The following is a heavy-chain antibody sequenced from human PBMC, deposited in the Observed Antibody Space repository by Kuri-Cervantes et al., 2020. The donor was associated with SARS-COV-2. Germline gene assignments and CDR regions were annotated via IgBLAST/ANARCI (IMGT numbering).Heavy chain of an antibody. CDR3: ARRIPDDYGDYRFDP. V-gene: IGHV4-39*01. D-gene: IGHD4-17*01. CDR1: GGSIGSSSYY. Sequence: ESLKISCSVSGGSIGSSSYYWGRIRQPPGKGLEWVGSISYSGSTYYNPSLKSRITISVDTSKNQFSLKLSSVTAADTAVYYCARRIPDDYGDYRFDPWGQGTLVTVSS. J-gene: IGHJ5*02. CDR2: ISYSGST.